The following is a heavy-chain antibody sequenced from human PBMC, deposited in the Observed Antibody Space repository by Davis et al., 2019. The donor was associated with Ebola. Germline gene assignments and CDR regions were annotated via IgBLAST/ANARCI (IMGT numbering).Heavy chain of an antibody. D-gene: IGHD5-18*01. V-gene: IGHV3-30*18. CDR2: ISYDGSGK. J-gene: IGHJ4*02. CDR3: AKAPSGYGDY. CDR1: GFNFRQYG. Sequence: GGSLRLSCAASGFNFRQYGIHWVRQAPGKGLEWVAVISYDGSGKYYGDSVSGRFTISRDDSTNTVYLQMDSLRRDDTAVYYCAKAPSGYGDYWGQGTLVTVSS.